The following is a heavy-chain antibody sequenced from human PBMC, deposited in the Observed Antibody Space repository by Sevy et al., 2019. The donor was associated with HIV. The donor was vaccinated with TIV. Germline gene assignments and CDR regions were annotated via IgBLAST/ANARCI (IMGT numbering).Heavy chain of an antibody. Sequence: ASVKVSCKASGGTFINYAVTWVRQATGQGLEWMGGFIPMFDTTNSAQKFQGRVTLTADGSTSTAYMELSSLRSEDTAVYYCASSYFDSSGYSPLFYYGMDVWGQGTTVTVSS. J-gene: IGHJ6*02. V-gene: IGHV1-69*13. D-gene: IGHD3-22*01. CDR3: ASSYFDSSGYSPLFYYGMDV. CDR2: FIPMFDTT. CDR1: GGTFINYA.